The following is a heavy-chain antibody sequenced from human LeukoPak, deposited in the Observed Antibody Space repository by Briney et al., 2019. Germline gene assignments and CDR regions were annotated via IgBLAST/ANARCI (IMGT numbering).Heavy chain of an antibody. CDR2: IYYSGST. Sequence: PSETLYLTCTVSGGSISTYYWSWIRQPPGKGLEWIAYIYYSGSTDYNPSLKSRVTISLDTSKNQFSLKLSSVTAADTAVYYCARHDPIVGTPDAFDIWGQGTMVTVSS. J-gene: IGHJ3*02. CDR1: GGSISTYY. CDR3: ARHDPIVGTPDAFDI. V-gene: IGHV4-59*08. D-gene: IGHD1-26*01.